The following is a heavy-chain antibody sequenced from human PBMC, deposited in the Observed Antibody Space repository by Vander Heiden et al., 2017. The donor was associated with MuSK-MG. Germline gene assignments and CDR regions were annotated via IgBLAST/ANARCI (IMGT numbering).Heavy chain of an antibody. J-gene: IGHJ4*02. D-gene: IGHD3-9*01. Sequence: QVQLVASGGGVVQPGRSLRLSCAASGFTFSSYGMHWVRQAPGKGLEWVAVISYDGSNKYYADSVKGRFTISRDNSKNTLYLQMNSLRAEDTAVYYCAKGSYYDILTGSDIDYWGQGTLVTVSS. V-gene: IGHV3-30*18. CDR2: ISYDGSNK. CDR3: AKGSYYDILTGSDIDY. CDR1: GFTFSSYG.